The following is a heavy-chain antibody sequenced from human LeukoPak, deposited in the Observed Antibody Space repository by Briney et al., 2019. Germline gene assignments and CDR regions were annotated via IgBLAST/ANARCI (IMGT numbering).Heavy chain of an antibody. CDR1: GFTFSSYA. V-gene: IGHV3-23*01. CDR3: VKDTPDSSGYYYFDY. CDR2: MSTSGGST. D-gene: IGHD3-22*01. J-gene: IGHJ4*02. Sequence: PGGSLRLSCAASGFTFSSYAMSWVRQAPGKELEWVSGMSTSGGSTYYADSVKGRFTISRDDSKNTLYLQMSSLRAEDTAVYYCVKDTPDSSGYYYFDYWGQGTLVTVSS.